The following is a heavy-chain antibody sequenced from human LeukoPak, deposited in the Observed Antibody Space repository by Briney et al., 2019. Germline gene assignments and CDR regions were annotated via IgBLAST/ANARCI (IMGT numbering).Heavy chain of an antibody. CDR1: GFTFSSYA. J-gene: IGHJ4*02. CDR2: ITYDGSNK. CDR3: ARAGVIASPFDY. V-gene: IGHV3-30*04. D-gene: IGHD3-16*02. Sequence: GGSLRLSCAASGFTFSSYAMHWVRQAPGKGLEWVAVITYDGSNKYYADSVKGRFTISRDNSKNTLYPQMNSLRAEDTAVYYCARAGVIASPFDYWGQGTLVTVSS.